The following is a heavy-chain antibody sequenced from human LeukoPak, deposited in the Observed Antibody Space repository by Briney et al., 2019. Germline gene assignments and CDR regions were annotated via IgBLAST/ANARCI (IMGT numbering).Heavy chain of an antibody. CDR3: AKDSGYSYGTTFYYYYGMDV. D-gene: IGHD5-18*01. V-gene: IGHV3-9*01. CDR2: ISWNSGSI. J-gene: IGHJ6*02. Sequence: GGSLRLSCAASGFTFHDYAMHWVRQAPGKGLEWVSGISWNSGSIGYADSVKGRFTISRDNAKNSLYLQMNSLRAEDTALYYCAKDSGYSYGTTFYYYYGMDVWGQGTTVTVSS. CDR1: GFTFHDYA.